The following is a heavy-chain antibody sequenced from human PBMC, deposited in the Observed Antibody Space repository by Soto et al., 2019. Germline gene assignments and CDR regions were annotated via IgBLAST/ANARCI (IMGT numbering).Heavy chain of an antibody. CDR3: ARGDFWSGYYTSNWFDP. Sequence: SETLSLTCTVSGGSISSGGYYWSWIRQHPGKGLEWIGYIYYSGSTYYNPSLKSRVTISVDTSKNQFSLKLSSVTAADTAVYYCARGDFWSGYYTSNWFDPWGQGTLVTVSS. D-gene: IGHD3-3*01. V-gene: IGHV4-31*03. J-gene: IGHJ5*02. CDR2: IYYSGST. CDR1: GGSISSGGYY.